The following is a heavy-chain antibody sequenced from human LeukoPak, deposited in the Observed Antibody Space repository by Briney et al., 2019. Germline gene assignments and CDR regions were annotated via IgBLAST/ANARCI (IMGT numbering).Heavy chain of an antibody. Sequence: PGGSLRLSCAASGITFSREWMSWVRQAPGKGLEWVANINTDGSDKYYLDSVRDRFSISRDNAEKSLYLQMNSLRADDTAVYYCATEAWFRFGFWGQGTLVTVSS. CDR1: GITFSREW. CDR2: INTDGSDK. CDR3: ATEAWFRFGF. D-gene: IGHD3-10*01. V-gene: IGHV3-7*01. J-gene: IGHJ4*02.